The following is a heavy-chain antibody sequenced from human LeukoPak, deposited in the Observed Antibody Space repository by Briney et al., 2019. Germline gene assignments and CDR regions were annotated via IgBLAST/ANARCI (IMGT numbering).Heavy chain of an antibody. V-gene: IGHV3-11*03. J-gene: IGHJ3*02. CDR3: ARSFYDFLNGPYEEAFDM. D-gene: IGHD3-3*01. Sequence: GGSLRLPCAASGFRFSDYYMNWIRQAPGRGLEWVSYISSSATYTDYAESVKGRFTVSRDNAKNSLYLQMNSLRAEDTAVYDCARSFYDFLNGPYEEAFDMWGQGTMVTVSS. CDR1: GFRFSDYY. CDR2: ISSSATYT.